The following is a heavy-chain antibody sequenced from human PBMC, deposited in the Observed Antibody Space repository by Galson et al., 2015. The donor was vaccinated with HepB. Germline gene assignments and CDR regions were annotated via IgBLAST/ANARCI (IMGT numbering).Heavy chain of an antibody. J-gene: IGHJ5*02. V-gene: IGHV7-4-1*02. CDR2: INTNTGNP. CDR3: ARTQIAATGRRERWFDP. D-gene: IGHD6-13*01. Sequence: SVKVSCKASGYTFTSYAMNWVRQAPGQGLEWMGWINTNTGNPTYAQGFTGRFVFSLDTSVSTAYLQISSLKAEDTALYYCARTQIAATGRRERWFDPWGQGTLVTVSS. CDR1: GYTFTSYA.